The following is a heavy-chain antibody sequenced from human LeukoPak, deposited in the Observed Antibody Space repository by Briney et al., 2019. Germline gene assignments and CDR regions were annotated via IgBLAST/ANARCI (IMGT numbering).Heavy chain of an antibody. CDR2: IRYVGINK. J-gene: IGHJ3*02. V-gene: IGHV3-30*02. Sequence: GGSLRLSCAASGFTFSTYGMHWVRQAPGKGLEWVSFIRYVGINKYYADSVKGRFTISRDNSKNTLYLQMNSLRPEDTAVYYCTTDLWDDILTGDAFDIWGQGTMVTVSS. CDR1: GFTFSTYG. D-gene: IGHD3-9*01. CDR3: TTDLWDDILTGDAFDI.